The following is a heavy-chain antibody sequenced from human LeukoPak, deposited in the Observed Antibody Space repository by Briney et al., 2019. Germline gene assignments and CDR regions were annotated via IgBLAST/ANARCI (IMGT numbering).Heavy chain of an antibody. CDR2: IIPIFGTA. Sequence: SVKVSCKASGGTLSSYAISWVRQAPGQGLEWMGGIIPIFGTANYAQKFQGRVTITADESTSTAYMELSSLRSEDTTVYYCARGRPAYCGGDCYSGFDYWGQGTLVTVSS. V-gene: IGHV1-69*13. D-gene: IGHD2-21*02. CDR1: GGTLSSYA. J-gene: IGHJ4*02. CDR3: ARGRPAYCGGDCYSGFDY.